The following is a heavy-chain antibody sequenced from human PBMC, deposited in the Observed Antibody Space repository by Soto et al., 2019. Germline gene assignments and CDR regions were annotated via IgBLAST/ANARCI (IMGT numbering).Heavy chain of an antibody. Sequence: PGGSLRLSCEGSGFNFSNFNMIWVRQAPGKGLEWVSSVSGSSSYIYYADSVKGRFTVSRDNANNLVFLQMNGLRPEDTAMYYCARDLRGHYGPWGQGTMVTVSS. CDR3: ARDLRGHYGP. J-gene: IGHJ3*01. CDR1: GFNFSNFN. D-gene: IGHD4-17*01. V-gene: IGHV3-21*06. CDR2: VSGSSSYI.